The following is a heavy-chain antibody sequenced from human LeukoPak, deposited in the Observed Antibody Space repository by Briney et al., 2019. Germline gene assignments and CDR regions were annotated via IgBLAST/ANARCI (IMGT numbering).Heavy chain of an antibody. J-gene: IGHJ4*02. Sequence: ASVKVSCKASGYTFTGYYMHWVRQAPGQGLEWMGWINPNSGGTNYAQKFQGRVTMTRDTSISTAYMELSRLRSDDTAVYYCARVKGATGASDYWGQGTLVTVSS. CDR1: GYTFTGYY. V-gene: IGHV1-2*02. CDR2: INPNSGGT. D-gene: IGHD1-26*01. CDR3: ARVKGATGASDY.